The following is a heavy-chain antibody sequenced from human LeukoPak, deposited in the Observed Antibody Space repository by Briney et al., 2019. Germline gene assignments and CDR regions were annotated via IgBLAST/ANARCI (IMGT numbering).Heavy chain of an antibody. V-gene: IGHV1-18*04. CDR2: ISAYNSNT. J-gene: IGHJ4*02. D-gene: IGHD5-18*01. Sequence: ASVKVSCKASGYTFTSYGISWVRQAPGQGLQWMGWISAYNSNTKYTQKLQGRVTMTTDTSTSTAYMELRSLRSDDTAVYYCARAYTGFDYWGQGTLVTVSS. CDR1: GYTFTSYG. CDR3: ARAYTGFDY.